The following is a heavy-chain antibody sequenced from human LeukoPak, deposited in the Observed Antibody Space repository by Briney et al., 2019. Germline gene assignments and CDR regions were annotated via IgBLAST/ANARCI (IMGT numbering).Heavy chain of an antibody. D-gene: IGHD4/OR15-4a*01. V-gene: IGHV3-73*01. CDR1: GFTFSGSA. CDR3: TRHGLKGANGIAFDI. Sequence: GGSLRLSCAASGFTFSGSAMHWVRQASGKGLEWVGRIRSKANSYATAYAASVKGRFTISRDDSKNTAYLQMNSLKAEDTAVYYCTRHGLKGANGIAFDIWGQGTMVTVSS. CDR2: IRSKANSYAT. J-gene: IGHJ3*02.